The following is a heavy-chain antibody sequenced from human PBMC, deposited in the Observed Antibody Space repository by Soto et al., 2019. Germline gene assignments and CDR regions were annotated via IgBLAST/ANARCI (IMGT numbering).Heavy chain of an antibody. J-gene: IGHJ4*02. CDR2: ISGSGGST. Sequence: GGSLRLSCAASGFTFSSYAMSWVRQAPGKGLEWVSAISGSGGSTYYAASVRGRFTISRDNAKNVLYLQLNSLRAEDTAVYYCARDTNHYDWLDYWGQGTLVTVSS. D-gene: IGHD5-12*01. V-gene: IGHV3-23*01. CDR1: GFTFSSYA. CDR3: ARDTNHYDWLDY.